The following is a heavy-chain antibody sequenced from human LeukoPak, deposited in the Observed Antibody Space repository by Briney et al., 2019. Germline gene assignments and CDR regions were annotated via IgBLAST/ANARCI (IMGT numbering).Heavy chain of an antibody. CDR2: IYTSGST. J-gene: IGHJ5*02. CDR1: GGSISSGSYY. CDR3: ARDYKWFDP. Sequence: SETLSLTCTVSGGSISSGSYYWSWIRQPAGKGLEWIGRIYTSGSTNYNPSLKSRVTISVDTSKNHFSLKLSSVTAADTAVYYCARDYKWFDPWGQGTLVTVSS. V-gene: IGHV4-61*02.